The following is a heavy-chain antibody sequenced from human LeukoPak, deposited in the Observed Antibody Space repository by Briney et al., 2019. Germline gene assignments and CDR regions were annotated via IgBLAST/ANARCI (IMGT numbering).Heavy chain of an antibody. Sequence: ASVKVSCKASGYTFTSYDINWVRQATGQGLEWMGWMNPNSGNTGYAQKFQGRVTMTRNTSISTAYMELSSLRSEDTAVYYCARGHIFHYYYGMDVWGQGTLVTVSS. V-gene: IGHV1-8*01. CDR3: ARGHIFHYYYGMDV. J-gene: IGHJ6*02. CDR1: GYTFTSYD. D-gene: IGHD2-21*01. CDR2: MNPNSGNT.